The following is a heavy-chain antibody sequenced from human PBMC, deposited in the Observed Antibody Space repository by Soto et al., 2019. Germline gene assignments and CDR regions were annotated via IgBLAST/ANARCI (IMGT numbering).Heavy chain of an antibody. V-gene: IGHV4-34*01. D-gene: IGHD3-10*01. CDR2: INHSGNT. J-gene: IGHJ6*02. CDR3: ARDKVLLWFGGFSGMDV. CDR1: GASLSDNY. Sequence: SETLSLTCAVYGASLSDNYCNWLRQPPGKGLEWIGEINHSGNTNYNPSLRSRVTISIDTSKNQLSLNLSSVTAADTAVYYCARDKVLLWFGGFSGMDVWGQGTTATVSS.